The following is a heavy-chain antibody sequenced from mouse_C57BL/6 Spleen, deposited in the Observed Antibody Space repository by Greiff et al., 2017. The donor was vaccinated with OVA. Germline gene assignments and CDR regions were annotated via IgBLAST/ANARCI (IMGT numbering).Heavy chain of an antibody. CDR1: GYTFPSYW. J-gene: IGHJ1*03. Sequence: VQLQQPGAELVRPGSSVKLSCKASGYTFPSYWMDWVKQRPGQGLEWIGNIYSSDSETHYNQKFKDKATLTVDKSSSTAYMQLSSLTSEDSAVYYCARPGSRYWYFDVWGTGTTVTVSS. D-gene: IGHD1-1*01. CDR3: ARPGSRYWYFDV. CDR2: IYSSDSET. V-gene: IGHV1-61*01.